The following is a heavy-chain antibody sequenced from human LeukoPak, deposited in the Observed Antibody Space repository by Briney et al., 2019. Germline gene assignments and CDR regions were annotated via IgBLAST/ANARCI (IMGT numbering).Heavy chain of an antibody. Sequence: ASVKVSCKASGYTFSNYDINWVRQATGQGLEWMGWMNPNSGNTGYAQKFQGRVTITRSTSITTAYMELSSLRSEDTAVYYCARDFAWGSGGAPIDDNWLDPWGQGTLVTVSS. CDR1: GYTFSNYD. CDR2: MNPNSGNT. V-gene: IGHV1-8*03. J-gene: IGHJ5*02. CDR3: ARDFAWGSGGAPIDDNWLDP. D-gene: IGHD7-27*01.